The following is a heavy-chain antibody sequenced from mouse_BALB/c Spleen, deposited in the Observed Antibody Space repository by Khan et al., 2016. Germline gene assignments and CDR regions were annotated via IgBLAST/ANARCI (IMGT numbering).Heavy chain of an antibody. D-gene: IGHD2-4*01. Sequence: EVQLQESGPGLVKPSQSLSLTCTVTGYSITSDYAWNWIRQFPGNKLEWMGYISYSGSTSYNPSLKSRISITRDTSKNQFFLQLNSVTTEDTATYYCARREDYEGAWFAYWCQGTLVTVSA. CDR1: GYSITSDYA. V-gene: IGHV3-2*02. J-gene: IGHJ3*01. CDR3: ARREDYEGAWFAY. CDR2: ISYSGST.